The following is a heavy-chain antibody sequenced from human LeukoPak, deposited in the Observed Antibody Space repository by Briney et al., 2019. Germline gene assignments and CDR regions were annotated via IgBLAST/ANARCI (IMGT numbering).Heavy chain of an antibody. CDR2: INPGNGNT. J-gene: IGHJ5*02. Sequence: GASVKVSCKASEYTFTNYGIHWVRQAPGQRLEWMGWINPGNGNTKYSEEFHGRVTISRDTSASTAYMELSSLRSEDMAVYYCARDRGYNWPFDPWGQGTLVTVSS. CDR1: EYTFTNYG. D-gene: IGHD1-1*01. CDR3: ARDRGYNWPFDP. V-gene: IGHV1-3*03.